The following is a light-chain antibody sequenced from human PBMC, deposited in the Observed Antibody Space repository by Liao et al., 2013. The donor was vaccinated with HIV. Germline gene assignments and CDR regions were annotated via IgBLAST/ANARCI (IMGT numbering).Light chain of an antibody. CDR2: YDS. V-gene: IGLV3-21*01. CDR3: QAWDSSIGV. Sequence: SYVLTQPPSVSVAPGKTARITCGGDDFGTKRVHWYQQRPGQAPVLVISYDSDRPSGIPERFSASTSGNAATLTISGTQAVDEAAYYCQAWDSSIGVFGGGTKLTVL. CDR1: DFGTKR. J-gene: IGLJ3*02.